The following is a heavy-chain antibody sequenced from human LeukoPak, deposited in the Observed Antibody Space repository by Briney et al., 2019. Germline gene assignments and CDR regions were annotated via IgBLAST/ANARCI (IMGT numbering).Heavy chain of an antibody. D-gene: IGHD3-10*01. J-gene: IGHJ4*02. Sequence: PGGSLRLSCAASGFTFDDYGMSWVRQAPGKGLEWVSGINWNGGSTGYADSVKGRFTISRDNAKNSLYLQMNSLRAEDTALYYCARTYGSGRRPEYYFDYWGQGTLVTVSS. CDR1: GFTFDDYG. CDR2: INWNGGST. CDR3: ARTYGSGRRPEYYFDY. V-gene: IGHV3-20*04.